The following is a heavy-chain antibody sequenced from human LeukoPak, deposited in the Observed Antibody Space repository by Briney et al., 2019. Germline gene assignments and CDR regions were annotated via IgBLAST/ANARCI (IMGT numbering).Heavy chain of an antibody. CDR2: IRSKAYGGTT. D-gene: IGHD1-26*01. CDR1: GFTFSSYS. J-gene: IGHJ4*02. Sequence: GGSLRLSCAASGFTFSSYSMNWVRQAPGKGLEWVGFIRSKAYGGTTEYAASVKGRFTISRDDSKSIAYLQMNSLKTEDTAVYYCTRDRWWEPQGGGQGTLVTVSS. V-gene: IGHV3-49*04. CDR3: TRDRWWEPQG.